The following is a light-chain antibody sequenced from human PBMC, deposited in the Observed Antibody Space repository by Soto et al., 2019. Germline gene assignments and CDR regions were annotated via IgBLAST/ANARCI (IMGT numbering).Light chain of an antibody. CDR3: QQYGSSGT. V-gene: IGKV3-20*01. Sequence: EIGLTQSPGPLSLPQEERATLSCRASQSVSNNYLAWYQQKPGQAPRLLIYGASNRATGIPDRFSGSGSGTDFTLTISRLEPEDFAVYYCQQYGSSGTFGQGTKVDIK. CDR1: QSVSNNY. J-gene: IGKJ1*01. CDR2: GAS.